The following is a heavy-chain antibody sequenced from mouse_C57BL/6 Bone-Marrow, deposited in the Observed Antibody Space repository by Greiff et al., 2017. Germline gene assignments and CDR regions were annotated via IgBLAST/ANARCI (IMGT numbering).Heavy chain of an antibody. CDR1: GYAFSSYW. Sequence: QVQLKESGAELVKPGASVKISCKASGYAFSSYWMNWVKQRPGKGLEWIGQIYPGDGATNYNGKFKGKATLTADKSSSTAYMQLSSLTSEDSAVYFCARRGDPYYAMDYWGQGTSVTVSS. J-gene: IGHJ4*01. CDR2: IYPGDGAT. CDR3: ARRGDPYYAMDY. V-gene: IGHV1-80*01.